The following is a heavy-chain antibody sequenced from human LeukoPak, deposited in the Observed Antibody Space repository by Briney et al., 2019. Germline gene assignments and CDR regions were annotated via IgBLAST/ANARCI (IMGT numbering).Heavy chain of an antibody. D-gene: IGHD3-10*01. CDR1: GFTFSSYS. Sequence: GGSLRLSCAASGFTFSSYSMNWVRQAPGKGLEWVSSISSSSSYIYYADSVKGRFTISRDNAKNSLYLQMNSPRAEDTAVYYCTRLVGSGSYPDLDYWGQGTLVTVSS. CDR3: TRLVGSGSYPDLDY. CDR2: ISSSSSYI. V-gene: IGHV3-21*01. J-gene: IGHJ4*02.